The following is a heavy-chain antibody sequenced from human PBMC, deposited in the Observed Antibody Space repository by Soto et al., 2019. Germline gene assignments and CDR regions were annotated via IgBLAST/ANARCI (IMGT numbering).Heavy chain of an antibody. V-gene: IGHV3-30*03. D-gene: IGHD2-2*02. J-gene: IGHJ1*01. CDR1: GFTFSSYG. CDR3: ATLPPRIELRVLPIPT. Sequence: GGSLRLSCAASGFTFSSYGMHWVRQAPGKGLEWVAVISYDGSNKYYADSVKGRFTISRDNSKNTLYLQMNSLRAEDTAVYYCATLPPRIELRVLPIPTWGQRTLVTVSS. CDR2: ISYDGSNK.